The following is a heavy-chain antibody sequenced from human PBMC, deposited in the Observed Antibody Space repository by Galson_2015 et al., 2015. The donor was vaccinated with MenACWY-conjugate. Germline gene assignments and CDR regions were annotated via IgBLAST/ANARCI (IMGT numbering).Heavy chain of an antibody. CDR1: GGSISSYY. CDR2: IYYSGTT. D-gene: IGHD2-15*01. Sequence: SETLSLTCTVSGGSISSYYLSWIRQPPGEGLEWIGYIYYSGTTKYNPSLKSRVTISADTSKTQFSLRLNSVTAADTAAYYCARRHCSSGSCSFDYWGQGSLVTVSS. J-gene: IGHJ4*02. V-gene: IGHV4-59*08. CDR3: ARRHCSSGSCSFDY.